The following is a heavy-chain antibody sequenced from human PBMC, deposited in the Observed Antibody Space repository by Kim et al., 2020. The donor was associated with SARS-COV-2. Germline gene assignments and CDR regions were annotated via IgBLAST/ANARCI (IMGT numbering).Heavy chain of an antibody. CDR1: GFTFSSYS. J-gene: IGHJ4*02. Sequence: GGSLRLSCASSGFTFSSYSMNWVRQAPGKGLEWVSSISSSSSYIYYADSVKGRFTISRDNAKNSLYLQMNSLRAEDTAVYYCARADLEWLQSDYWGQGTLVTVSS. D-gene: IGHD3-3*01. V-gene: IGHV3-21*01. CDR2: ISSSSSYI. CDR3: ARADLEWLQSDY.